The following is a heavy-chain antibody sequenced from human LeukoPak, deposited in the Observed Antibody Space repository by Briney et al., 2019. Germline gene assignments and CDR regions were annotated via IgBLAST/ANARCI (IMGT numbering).Heavy chain of an antibody. CDR3: ARQQWLVSYNWFDP. J-gene: IGHJ5*02. D-gene: IGHD6-19*01. CDR1: GYSFNSYW. V-gene: IGHV5-51*01. CDR2: IYPGDSDT. Sequence: GESLKISCKGSGYSFNSYWIGWVRQMPGKGLEWMGIIYPGDSDTRYSPSFQGQVTISADKSLSTAYLQWSSLKASDTAMYYCARQQWLVSYNWFDPWGQGTLVTVSS.